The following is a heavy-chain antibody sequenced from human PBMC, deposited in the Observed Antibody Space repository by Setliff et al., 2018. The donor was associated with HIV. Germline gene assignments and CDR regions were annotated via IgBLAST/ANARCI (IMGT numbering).Heavy chain of an antibody. CDR2: IIPIARAP. J-gene: IGHJ4*02. CDR1: GGTFSSYA. Sequence: SVKVSCKASGGTFSSYAISWVRQAPGQGLEWMGGIIPIARAPNYAQKFQDRVTITADESTTTVYMEVRSLKSEDTALYYCARGPLYGYDRGYFDYWGQGTLVTVSS. D-gene: IGHD5-12*01. V-gene: IGHV1-69*13. CDR3: ARGPLYGYDRGYFDY.